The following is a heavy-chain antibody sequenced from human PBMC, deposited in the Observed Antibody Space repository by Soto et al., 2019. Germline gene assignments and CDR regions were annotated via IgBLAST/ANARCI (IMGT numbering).Heavy chain of an antibody. CDR1: GYSFTSYW. D-gene: IGHD3-10*01. Sequence: EVQLVQSGAEVKKPGESLKISCKGSGYSFTSYWIGWVRQMPGKGLEWMGIIYPGDSDTRYSPSIQGQVTISADKSSSPAYLQWSSLKASDTAMYYCATTRFGGKYYNGMDGWGQGTTVTVSS. J-gene: IGHJ6*02. CDR2: IYPGDSDT. V-gene: IGHV5-51*03. CDR3: ATTRFGGKYYNGMDG.